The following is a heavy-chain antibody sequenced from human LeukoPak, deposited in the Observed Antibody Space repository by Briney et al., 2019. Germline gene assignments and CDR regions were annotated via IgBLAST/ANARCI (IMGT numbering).Heavy chain of an antibody. J-gene: IGHJ4*02. CDR2: FGPEGGEA. Sequence: ASVKVSCKVSGYTLTESSMHWVRQAHGKGLEWMGGFGPEGGEAIYAQKFQGRVTLTEDTSADTTYMELSSLRSDDTAVYYCATVFFSGSYYFDYWGQGTLVTVSS. CDR1: GYTLTESS. D-gene: IGHD1-26*01. CDR3: ATVFFSGSYYFDY. V-gene: IGHV1-24*01.